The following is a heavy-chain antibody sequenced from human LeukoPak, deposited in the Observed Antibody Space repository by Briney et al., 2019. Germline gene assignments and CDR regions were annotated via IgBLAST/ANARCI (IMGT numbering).Heavy chain of an antibody. CDR2: INPNSGGT. D-gene: IGHD3-10*01. J-gene: IGHJ4*02. Sequence: ASVKVSCKASGYTFTGYYMHWVRQAPGQGLEWMGWINPNSGGTSYAQKFQGGVTMTRDTSISTAYVELSRLRSDDTAEYYCARTSGYYYGSGSYGFDYWGQGTLVTVSS. V-gene: IGHV1-2*02. CDR1: GYTFTGYY. CDR3: ARTSGYYYGSGSYGFDY.